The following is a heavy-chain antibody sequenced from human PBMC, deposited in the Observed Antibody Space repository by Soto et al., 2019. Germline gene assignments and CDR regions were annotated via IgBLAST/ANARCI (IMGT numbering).Heavy chain of an antibody. CDR3: TREPLT. V-gene: IGHV4-31*03. J-gene: IGHJ4*02. CDR1: GGSISSGGYY. CDR2: IYYSGST. Sequence: QVQLQESGPGLVKPSQTLSLTCTVSGGSISSGGYYWNWIRQHPGKGLEWMGYIYYSGSTYYNPSRKIRVTISVYTSKNPFSLNLSSVTAADTAVYFCTREPLTWGQGTLVTFSS.